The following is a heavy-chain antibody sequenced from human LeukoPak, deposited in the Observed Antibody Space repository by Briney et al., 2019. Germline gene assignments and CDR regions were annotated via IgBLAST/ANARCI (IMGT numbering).Heavy chain of an antibody. CDR1: GGSISSGDYY. J-gene: IGHJ4*02. CDR2: IYYSGST. D-gene: IGHD3-22*01. Sequence: PSETLSLTCTVSGGSISSGDYYWSWTRQPPGKGLEWIGYIYYSGSTYYNPSLKSRVTISVNTSKNQFSLKLSSVTAADTAVYYCARYYYDSSGYYCYFDYWGQGTLVTVSS. CDR3: ARYYYDSSGYYCYFDY. V-gene: IGHV4-30-4*01.